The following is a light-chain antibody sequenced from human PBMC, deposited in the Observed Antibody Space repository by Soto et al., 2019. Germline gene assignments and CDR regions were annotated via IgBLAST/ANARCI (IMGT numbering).Light chain of an antibody. CDR3: HQYQNSPRT. CDR2: DTS. Sequence: ETVLTQSPGTLSLSPGETATVSCRASQSVGGNSLAWYQQRPGQAPRLLIYDTSKRATGIPDRFSGSGSGTDFTLTISRLEPADFAVYYCHQYQNSPRTFGQGTKVEIK. J-gene: IGKJ1*01. CDR1: QSVGGNS. V-gene: IGKV3-20*01.